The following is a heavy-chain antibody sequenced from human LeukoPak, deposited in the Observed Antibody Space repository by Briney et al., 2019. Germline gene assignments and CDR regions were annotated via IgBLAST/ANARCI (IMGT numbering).Heavy chain of an antibody. CDR1: GFTFSSYA. V-gene: IGHV3-23*01. CDR2: ISGSGGST. Sequence: GGSLRLSCAASGFTFSSYAMSWVRQAPGKGLEWVSAISGSGGSTYYADSVKGRFTISRDNSKNTLSLQMNSLRVDDTAIYYCAKSDCGSHGCNLLTSWGQGTLVTVSS. J-gene: IGHJ5*01. CDR3: AKSDCGSHGCNLLTS. D-gene: IGHD5-24*01.